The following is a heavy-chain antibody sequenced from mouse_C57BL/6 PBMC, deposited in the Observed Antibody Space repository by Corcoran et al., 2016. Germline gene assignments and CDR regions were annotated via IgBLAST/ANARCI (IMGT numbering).Heavy chain of an antibody. Sequence: EVQLQQSGPELVKPGASVKISCKASGYTFTDYYMNWVKQSHGKSLEWIGDINPNNGGTSYNQKFKGKATLTVDKSSSTAYMELRSLTSEDSAVYYCARWLLYYFDYGGQGTTLTVSS. CDR1: GYTFTDYY. V-gene: IGHV1-26*01. CDR2: INPNNGGT. CDR3: ARWLLYYFDY. D-gene: IGHD2-3*01. J-gene: IGHJ2*01.